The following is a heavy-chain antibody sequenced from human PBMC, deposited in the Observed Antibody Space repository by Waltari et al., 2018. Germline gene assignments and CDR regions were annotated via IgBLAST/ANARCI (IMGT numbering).Heavy chain of an antibody. J-gene: IGHJ4*02. Sequence: QLLESGGGLVQPGGSLRLSCSDPGLTFSIIAMGWVRQAPGKGLEWVSGISNSGGDTYYADSVKGRFTISRDNSKKTLYLQMNNLRVEDTAVYYCAKDHGIAYWGQGTLVTVSS. CDR2: ISNSGGDT. CDR3: AKDHGIAY. V-gene: IGHV3-23*01. CDR1: GLTFSIIA. D-gene: IGHD2-21*01.